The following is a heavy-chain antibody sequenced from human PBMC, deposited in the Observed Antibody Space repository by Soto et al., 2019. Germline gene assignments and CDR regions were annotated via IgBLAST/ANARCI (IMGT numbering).Heavy chain of an antibody. CDR3: ARGVGSGSYYNQYNWFDP. J-gene: IGHJ5*02. Sequence: QVQLVHSGGEVKKPGASVKVSCKASGYTFTNYGISWVRQAPGQGLEWMGWLNVYNGNTKYAQKVQGRVTMTTDTSTSTAYMELRSLRSDDTAVYYCARGVGSGSYYNQYNWFDPWGQGTLVTVSS. D-gene: IGHD3-10*01. CDR1: GYTFTNYG. CDR2: LNVYNGNT. V-gene: IGHV1-18*01.